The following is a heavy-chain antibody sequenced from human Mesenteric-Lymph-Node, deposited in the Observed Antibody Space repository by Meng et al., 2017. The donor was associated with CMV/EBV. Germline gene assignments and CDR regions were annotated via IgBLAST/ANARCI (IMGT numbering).Heavy chain of an antibody. CDR2: ISSSSSYI. D-gene: IGHD3-3*01. J-gene: IGHJ6*02. CDR1: GFTFSTYS. CDR3: ARQQTFGVVSSYYYGMDV. V-gene: IGHV3-21*04. Sequence: GESLKISCAASGFTFSTYSMNWVRQAPGKGLEWVSSISSSSSYIYYADSVEGRFTISRDNAKNSLYLQMNSLRADDTALYYCARQQTFGVVSSYYYGMDVWGQGTTVTVSS.